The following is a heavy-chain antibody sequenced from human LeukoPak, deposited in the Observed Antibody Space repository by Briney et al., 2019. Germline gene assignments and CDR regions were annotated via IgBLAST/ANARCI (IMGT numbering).Heavy chain of an antibody. Sequence: ASVKVSCKASGGTFSSYAFSWVRQAPGQGLEWMGWISAYNGNTNYAQKLQGRVTMTTDTSTSTAYMELRSLRSDDTAVYYCATRYCSGGSCYSGWYYYGMDVWGQGTTVTVSS. CDR3: ATRYCSGGSCYSGWYYYGMDV. J-gene: IGHJ6*02. V-gene: IGHV1-18*01. D-gene: IGHD2-15*01. CDR2: ISAYNGNT. CDR1: GGTFSSYA.